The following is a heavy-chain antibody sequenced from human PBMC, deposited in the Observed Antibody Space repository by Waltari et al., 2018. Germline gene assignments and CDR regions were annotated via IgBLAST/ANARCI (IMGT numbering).Heavy chain of an antibody. D-gene: IGHD2-2*01. Sequence: QVQLQQWGAGLLKPSETLSLTCAVYGGSFSGYYWSWIRQPPGKGLEWIGEINHSGSTNYNPSLKSRVTISGDTSKNQFSLKLSPVTAADTAVYYCAREGLLRYCSSTSCLLTSYYYYYMDVWGKGTTVTVSS. CDR1: GGSFSGYY. V-gene: IGHV4-34*01. CDR3: AREGLLRYCSSTSCLLTSYYYYYMDV. CDR2: INHSGST. J-gene: IGHJ6*03.